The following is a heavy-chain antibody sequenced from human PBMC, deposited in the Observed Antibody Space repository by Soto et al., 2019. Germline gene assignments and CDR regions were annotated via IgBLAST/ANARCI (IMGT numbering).Heavy chain of an antibody. Sequence: EVQLVESGGGLVQPGRSLRLSCAASGFTFDDYAIHWVRQAPGKGLEWVAGISWNSGSIGYADYVKGRFTISRDNAKKSLYPQKNSLRAEDTALYYWAKAGEGIVLRQGRWAVAGMVVYWGQGTLVTVSS. CDR3: AKAGEGIVLRQGRWAVAGMVVY. CDR2: ISWNSGSI. CDR1: GFTFDDYA. J-gene: IGHJ4*02. V-gene: IGHV3-9*01. D-gene: IGHD6-19*01.